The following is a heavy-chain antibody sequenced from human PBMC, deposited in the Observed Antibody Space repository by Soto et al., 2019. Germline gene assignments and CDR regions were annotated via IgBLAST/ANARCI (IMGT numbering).Heavy chain of an antibody. CDR1: GGSISSSSYY. V-gene: IGHV4-39*01. Sequence: SETLSLTCTVSGGSISSSSYYWGWIRQPPGKGLEWLGSIYYSGSTYYNPSLKSRVTISVDTSKNQFSLKLSSVTAADTAVYYCASELVGLYYYYGMDVWG. J-gene: IGHJ6*01. CDR2: IYYSGST. CDR3: ASELVGLYYYYGMDV. D-gene: IGHD2-15*01.